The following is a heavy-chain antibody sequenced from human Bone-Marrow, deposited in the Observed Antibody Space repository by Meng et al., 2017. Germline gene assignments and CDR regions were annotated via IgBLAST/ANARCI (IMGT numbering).Heavy chain of an antibody. Sequence: SLKISCAASGSTFDDYAMHWVRQAPGKGLEWVSGISWNSGSIGYEDSVKGRFTISRDNAKNSLYLQMNSLRAEDTALYYCAKAEGNYDCWSGPTYYFDYWGQGTLVTVSS. CDR1: GSTFDDYA. J-gene: IGHJ4*02. CDR3: AKAEGNYDCWSGPTYYFDY. D-gene: IGHD3-3*01. V-gene: IGHV3-9*01. CDR2: ISWNSGSI.